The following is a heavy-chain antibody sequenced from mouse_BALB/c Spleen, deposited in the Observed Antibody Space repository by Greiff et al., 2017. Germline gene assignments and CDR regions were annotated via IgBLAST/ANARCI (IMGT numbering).Heavy chain of an antibody. V-gene: IGHV3-2*02. J-gene: IGHJ4*01. CDR1: GYSITSDYA. CDR2: ISYSGST. D-gene: IGHD2-1*01. CDR3: ARKLLAMDY. Sequence: EVQLQQSGPGLVKPSQSLSLTCTVTGYSITSDYAWNWIRQFPGNKLEWMGYISYSGSTSYNPSLKSRISITRDTSKNQFFLQLNSVTTEDTATYYCARKLLAMDYWGQGTSVTVSS.